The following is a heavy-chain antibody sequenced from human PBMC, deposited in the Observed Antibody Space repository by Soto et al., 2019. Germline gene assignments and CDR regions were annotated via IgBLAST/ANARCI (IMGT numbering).Heavy chain of an antibody. CDR1: GGSISSSNW. CDR3: ARLQDYGGTYYYDSSPD. J-gene: IGHJ4*02. V-gene: IGHV4-4*02. D-gene: IGHD3-22*01. CDR2: IYHSGST. Sequence: ETLSLTCAVSGGSISSSNWWSWVRQSPGKGLEWIGEIYHSGSTNYNPSLKSRVTISVDKSKNQCSLKLSSVTGADTAVYYCARLQDYGGTYYYDSSPDWGQGTLVTVS.